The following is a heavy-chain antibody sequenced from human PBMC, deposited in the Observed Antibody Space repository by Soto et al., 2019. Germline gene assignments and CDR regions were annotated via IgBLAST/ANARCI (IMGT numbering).Heavy chain of an antibody. CDR2: ISAYNGNT. CDR1: GYTFTSYG. CDR3: ATTPKYYGSGSYWMDV. V-gene: IGHV1-18*01. D-gene: IGHD3-10*01. Sequence: ASVKVSCKASGYTFTSYGISWVRQAPGQGLEWMGWISAYNGNTNYAQKLQGRVTMTTDTSTSTAYMELRSLRSDDTAVYYCATTPKYYGSGSYWMDVWGKGTTVTVSS. J-gene: IGHJ6*04.